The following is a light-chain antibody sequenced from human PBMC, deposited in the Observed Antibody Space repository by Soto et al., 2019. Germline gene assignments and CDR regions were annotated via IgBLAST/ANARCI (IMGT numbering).Light chain of an antibody. CDR2: AAS. J-gene: IGKJ4*01. CDR1: QTISSY. V-gene: IGKV1-39*01. Sequence: DIQMTQSPSSLSASVGDRVTITCRASQTISSYLNWYQQKPGKAPKLLIYAASSLQSGVPSRFSGSGSGTDFALSITSLQSEDFATYYSQHLRREPWTFGGGT. CDR3: QHLRREPWT.